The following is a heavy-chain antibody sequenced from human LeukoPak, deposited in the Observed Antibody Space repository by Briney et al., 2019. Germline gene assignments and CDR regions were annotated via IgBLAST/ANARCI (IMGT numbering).Heavy chain of an antibody. V-gene: IGHV3-23*01. CDR3: AKGMLVYDILTGPPQGFDY. D-gene: IGHD3-9*01. CDR1: GFTFSSYA. Sequence: GGSLRLSCAASGFTFSSYAMSRVRQAPGKGLEWVSAISGSGGSTYYADSVKGRFTISRDNSKNTLYLQMNSLRAEDTAVYYCAKGMLVYDILTGPPQGFDYWGQGTLVTVSS. CDR2: ISGSGGST. J-gene: IGHJ4*02.